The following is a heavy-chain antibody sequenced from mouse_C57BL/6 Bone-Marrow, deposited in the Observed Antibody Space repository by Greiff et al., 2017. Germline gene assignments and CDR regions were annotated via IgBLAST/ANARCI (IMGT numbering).Heavy chain of an antibody. J-gene: IGHJ2*01. CDR1: GYAFTNYL. CDR3: ARGYNSNYFDY. Sequence: VQLQQSGAELVRPGTSVKVSCKASGYAFTNYLIEWVKQRPGQGLEWIGVINPGGGGTNYTQKFQGKATMTADKSSSTAYMQLSSLTSEDSAVYFCARGYNSNYFDYWGQGTTLTVSS. D-gene: IGHD2-5*01. CDR2: INPGGGGT. V-gene: IGHV1-54*01.